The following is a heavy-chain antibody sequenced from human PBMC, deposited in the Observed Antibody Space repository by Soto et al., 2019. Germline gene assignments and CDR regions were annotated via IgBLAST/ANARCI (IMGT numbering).Heavy chain of an antibody. J-gene: IGHJ4*02. V-gene: IGHV4-4*07. D-gene: IGHD6-19*01. CDR3: ARGPYSSGWYVVDY. Sequence: SETLSLTCTVSGASISAYAWSWIRQPAGKGLEWIGRLYSSGNTNYNPSFKSRLTMSADTSKNQFSLKLSSVTAADTAVYYCARGPYSSGWYVVDYWGQGTLVTVS. CDR1: GASISAYA. CDR2: LYSSGNT.